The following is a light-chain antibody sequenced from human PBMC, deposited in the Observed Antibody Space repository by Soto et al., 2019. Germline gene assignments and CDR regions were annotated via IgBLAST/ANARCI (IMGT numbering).Light chain of an antibody. V-gene: IGLV1-36*01. J-gene: IGLJ2*01. CDR3: AAWDDSLNGLV. CDR2: YDD. CDR1: SSNIGNNA. Sequence: QSVLTQPPAVSEAPRQRVTISCSGSSSNIGNNAVNWYQQLPGKAPKLLIYYDDLLPSGVSDRFSGSKSGTSASLAISGRQSEDEVDYYCAAWDDSLNGLVFGGGTKLTVL.